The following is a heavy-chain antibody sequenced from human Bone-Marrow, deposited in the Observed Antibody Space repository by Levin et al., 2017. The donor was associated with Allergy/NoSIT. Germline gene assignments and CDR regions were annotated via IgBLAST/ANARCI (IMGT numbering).Heavy chain of an antibody. CDR3: AREGEVAVAGL. Sequence: SETLSLTCAVYGGSFSGYYWSWIRQPPGKGLEWIGEINHSGSTNYNPSLKSRVTISVDTSKNQFSLKLSSVTAADTAVYYCAREGEVAVAGLWGQGTLVTVSS. CDR2: INHSGST. V-gene: IGHV4-34*01. J-gene: IGHJ4*02. CDR1: GGSFSGYY. D-gene: IGHD6-19*01.